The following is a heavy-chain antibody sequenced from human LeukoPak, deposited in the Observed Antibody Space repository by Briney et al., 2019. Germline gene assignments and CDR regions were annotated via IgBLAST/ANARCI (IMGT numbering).Heavy chain of an antibody. V-gene: IGHV1-69*05. J-gene: IGHJ5*02. CDR2: IFPIFGPA. CDR3: ARTNTPNSVYNWFDP. Sequence: GASVTVSCKASGGTFTIYAISWVRQAPGQGVEWMGGIFPIFGPANYAQKFHGSVPITTAASTTTAYIELSSLRSEDMAVYSCARTNTPNSVYNWFDPWGQGTLVTVSS. CDR1: GGTFTIYA. D-gene: IGHD1-1*01.